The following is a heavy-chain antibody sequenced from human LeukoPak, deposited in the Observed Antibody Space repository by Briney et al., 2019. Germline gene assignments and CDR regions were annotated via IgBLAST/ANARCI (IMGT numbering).Heavy chain of an antibody. V-gene: IGHV4-4*07. CDR2: IYTSGST. CDR1: GGSISSYY. D-gene: IGHD3-10*01. CDR3: ARDGRSGGYFDY. J-gene: IGHJ4*02. Sequence: SETLSLTCTVSGGSISSYYWSWIRQPAGKGLEWIGRIYTSGSTNYNPSLKSRVTISVDTSKNQISLKLSSVTAADTAVYYCARDGRSGGYFDYWGQGTLVTVSS.